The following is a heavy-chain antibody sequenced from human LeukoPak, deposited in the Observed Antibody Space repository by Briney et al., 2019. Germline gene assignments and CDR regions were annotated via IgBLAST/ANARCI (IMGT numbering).Heavy chain of an antibody. CDR1: GFTFSSYA. J-gene: IGHJ4*02. V-gene: IGHV3-23*01. D-gene: IGHD3-10*01. CDR2: ISGSGGST. CDR3: AKDPAIVLLWFGESGDY. Sequence: PGGSLRLSCAASGFTFSSYAMSWVRQAPGKGLEWVSAISGSGGSTYYADSVKGRFTISRDNSKNTLYLQMNSLRAEDTAVYYCAKDPAIVLLWFGESGDYWGQGTLVTVSS.